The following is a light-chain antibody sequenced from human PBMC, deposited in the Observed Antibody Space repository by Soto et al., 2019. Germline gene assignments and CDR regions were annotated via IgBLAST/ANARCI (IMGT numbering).Light chain of an antibody. V-gene: IGLV2-11*01. Sequence: QSALTQPRSVSGSPGQSVTISCTGTSTDVGDFDYVSWYQLRPGKAPQLIIYDVTKRPSGVPDRFSGSKSGTTASLTVSGLQADDEADYYCCSYAGDYTSVFGTGTKVTVL. CDR1: STDVGDFDY. CDR3: CSYAGDYTSV. J-gene: IGLJ1*01. CDR2: DVT.